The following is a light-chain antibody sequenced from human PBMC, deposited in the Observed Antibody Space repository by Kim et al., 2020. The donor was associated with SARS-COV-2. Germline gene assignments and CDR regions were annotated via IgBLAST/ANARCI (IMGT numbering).Light chain of an antibody. CDR3: QQYNNWPLT. CDR1: QSVSNN. Sequence: EVVMTQSPATLSVSPGERATPSCRASQSVSNNLAWYQQKPGQSPRLLIYGASTRATGVPAWFSGSGSGTEYTLTISSLQSEDFAVYYCQQYNNWPLTFGGGTKVDIK. J-gene: IGKJ4*01. V-gene: IGKV3-15*01. CDR2: GAS.